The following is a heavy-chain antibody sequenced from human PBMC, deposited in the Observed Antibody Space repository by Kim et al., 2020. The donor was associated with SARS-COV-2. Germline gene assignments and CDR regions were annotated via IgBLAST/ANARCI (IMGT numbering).Heavy chain of an antibody. V-gene: IGHV3-7*01. CDR2: R. J-gene: IGHJ4*02. CDR3: ARDVYYFGHDY. Sequence: RYYVDSVKGRFTISRDNAKNSLYLQMNSLRAEDTAVYYCARDVYYFGHDYWGQGTLVTVSS. D-gene: IGHD1-26*01.